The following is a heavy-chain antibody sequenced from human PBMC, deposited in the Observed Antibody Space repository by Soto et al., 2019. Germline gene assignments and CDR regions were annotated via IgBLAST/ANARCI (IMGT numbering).Heavy chain of an antibody. D-gene: IGHD2-2*01. J-gene: IGHJ6*02. V-gene: IGHV3-33*01. CDR3: ASRGRCSSTSCQDDDYYYYGMDV. CDR2: IWYDGSNK. CDR1: GFTFSSYG. Sequence: QVQLVESGGGVVQPGRSLRLSCAASGFTFSSYGMHWVRQAPGKGLEWVAVIWYDGSNKYYADSVKGRFIISRDNSKNTLYLQMNSLRAEDTAVYYCASRGRCSSTSCQDDDYYYYGMDVWGQGTTVTVSS.